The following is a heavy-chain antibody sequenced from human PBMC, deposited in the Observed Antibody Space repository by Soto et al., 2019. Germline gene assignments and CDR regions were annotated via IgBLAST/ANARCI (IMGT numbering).Heavy chain of an antibody. CDR2: INGGGDVK. J-gene: IGHJ5*01. V-gene: IGHV3-48*03. CDR3: ARLSGDGFWKSYSPYNLFES. CDR1: GFAFANYE. D-gene: IGHD3-3*01. Sequence: GSLRLSCAASGFAFANYEMHWVRQAPGKGLDWVAYINGGGDVKYYADSVEGRFTISRDNAKNALFLQMDNLRAEDTAIYYCARLSGDGFWKSYSPYNLFESWGQGALVTVSS.